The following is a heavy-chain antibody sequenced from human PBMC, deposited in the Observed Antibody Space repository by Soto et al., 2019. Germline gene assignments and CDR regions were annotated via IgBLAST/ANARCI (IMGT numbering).Heavy chain of an antibody. V-gene: IGHV1-2*02. D-gene: IGHD2-8*01. CDR3: ARYAVGVFDP. J-gene: IGHJ5*02. CDR1: GYTFTGYY. CDR2: INPNSGGT. Sequence: QVQLVQSGAEVKKPGASVKVSCKASGYTFTGYYMHWVRQAPGQGLEWMGWINPNSGGTNYAQKFQGRVQITADNSTSTAYMELSSLRSEDTAVYYCARYAVGVFDPWGQGTLVTVAS.